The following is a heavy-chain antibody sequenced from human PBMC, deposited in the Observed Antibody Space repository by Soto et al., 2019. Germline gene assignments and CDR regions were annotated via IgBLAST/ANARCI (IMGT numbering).Heavy chain of an antibody. CDR2: IYYSGST. J-gene: IGHJ5*02. V-gene: IGHV4-59*08. CDR3: AMTVTTLYNCFDR. CDR1: GGSIGSNY. Sequence: SETLSLTWTVSGGSIGSNYWSWIRQPPGKGLEWIGQIYYSGSTKYNPSLKSRVTISADMSRNQVSLKLSSVTAADTAVYYCAMTVTTLYNCFDRWGQGTRVTVSS. D-gene: IGHD3-16*02.